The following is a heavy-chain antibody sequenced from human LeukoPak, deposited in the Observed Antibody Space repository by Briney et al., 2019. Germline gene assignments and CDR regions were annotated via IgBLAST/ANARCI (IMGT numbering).Heavy chain of an antibody. V-gene: IGHV1-69*13. Sequence: GASVKVSCKASGGTFSSYAISWVRQAPGQGLEWMGGIIPIFGTADYAQKFQGRVAITADESTSTAYMELSSLRSEDTAVYFCARAGYDILTGYYDYYYYGMDVWGQGTTVTASS. CDR2: IIPIFGTA. D-gene: IGHD3-9*01. J-gene: IGHJ6*02. CDR1: GGTFSSYA. CDR3: ARAGYDILTGYYDYYYYGMDV.